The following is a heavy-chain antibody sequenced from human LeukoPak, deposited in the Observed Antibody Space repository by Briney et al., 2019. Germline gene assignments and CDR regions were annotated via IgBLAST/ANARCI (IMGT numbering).Heavy chain of an antibody. D-gene: IGHD4-17*01. Sequence: GSLRLSCAASGFTFTNYAVMWVRQAPGQGLEWVSAITSGGYTKYADSVKGRFTISRDNSKNTLYLQMNSLKTEDTAQYFCAGDPNGDYIGAFEFWSQGTGVTVSS. CDR1: GFTFTNYA. CDR2: ITSGGYT. V-gene: IGHV3-23*01. CDR3: AGDPNGDYIGAFEF. J-gene: IGHJ3*01.